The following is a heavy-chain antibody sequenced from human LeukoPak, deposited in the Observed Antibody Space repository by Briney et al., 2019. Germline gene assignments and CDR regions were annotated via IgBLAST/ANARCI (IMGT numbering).Heavy chain of an antibody. CDR3: ALNVVVVAAYFDY. CDR1: GYTFTGYY. V-gene: IGHV1-2*06. CDR2: INPNSGGT. J-gene: IGHJ4*02. Sequence: GASVKVSCKASGYTFTGYYMHWVRQAPGQGLEWMGRINPNSGGTNYAQKFQGRVTMTRDTSISTAYMELSRLRSDDTAVHYCALNVVVVAAYFDYWGQGTLVTVSS. D-gene: IGHD2-15*01.